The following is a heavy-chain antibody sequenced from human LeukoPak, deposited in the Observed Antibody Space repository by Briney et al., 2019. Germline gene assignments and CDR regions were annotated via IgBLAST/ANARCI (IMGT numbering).Heavy chain of an antibody. V-gene: IGHV4-30-4*01. Sequence: SQTLSLTCTVSGDSISSGNYHWSWIRQPPGKGLEWIGNIFYSGSTHYNPSLYSRVIISVDTSKNQFSLKLSSVTAADTAVYYCARRHIVLIRGAPANWFDPWGQGTLVTASS. CDR3: ARRHIVLIRGAPANWFDP. CDR1: GDSISSGNYH. J-gene: IGHJ5*02. D-gene: IGHD2-21*01. CDR2: IFYSGST.